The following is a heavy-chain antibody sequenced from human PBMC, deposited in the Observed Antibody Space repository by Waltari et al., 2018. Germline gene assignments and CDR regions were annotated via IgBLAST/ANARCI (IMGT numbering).Heavy chain of an antibody. D-gene: IGHD6-19*01. V-gene: IGHV3-48*03. Sequence: EVQLVESGGGLVQPGGSLRLSCAASGFTFSSYEMNWVRQAPGKGVELVSYISSSGSTIYYSDAVKGRFTISRDNAKNSLYLQMNSLRAEDTAVYYCAILAVAGTFDYWGQGTLVTVSS. CDR1: GFTFSSYE. CDR2: ISSSGSTI. J-gene: IGHJ4*02. CDR3: AILAVAGTFDY.